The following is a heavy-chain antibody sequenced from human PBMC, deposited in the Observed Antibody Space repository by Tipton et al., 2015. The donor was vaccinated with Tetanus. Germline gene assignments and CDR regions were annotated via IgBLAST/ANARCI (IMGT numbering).Heavy chain of an antibody. CDR3: ARHSSLKALNY. D-gene: IGHD3-9*01. Sequence: LRLSCTVSGGSISSPDHYWTWIRQPPGKALEWIGNMHSFGGSYSNPSLESRVTISRDTSQNRFSLKVASVTAADTAMYQCARHSSLKALNYWGQGTLVTASS. CDR2: MHSFGGS. CDR1: GGSISSPDHY. V-gene: IGHV4-30-4*01. J-gene: IGHJ4*02.